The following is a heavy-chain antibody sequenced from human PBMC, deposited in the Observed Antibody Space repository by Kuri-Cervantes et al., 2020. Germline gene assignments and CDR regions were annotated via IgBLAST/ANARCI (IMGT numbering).Heavy chain of an antibody. D-gene: IGHD6-19*01. CDR3: AREAQPVAGPTIDY. Sequence: GESLKISCAASGFTFSSYAMHWVRQAPGKGLEWVAVISYDGSNKYYADSVKGRFTISRDNSKNTLYLQMNSLRAEDTAVYYCAREAQPVAGPTIDYWGQGTLVTVSS. CDR1: GFTFSSYA. V-gene: IGHV3-30-3*01. J-gene: IGHJ4*02. CDR2: ISYDGSNK.